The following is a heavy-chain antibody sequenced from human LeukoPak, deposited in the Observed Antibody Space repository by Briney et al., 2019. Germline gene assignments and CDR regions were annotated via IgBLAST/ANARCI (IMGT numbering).Heavy chain of an antibody. Sequence: PGGSLRLSCAASGFTFSSYSINWVRQAPGKGLEGVSFISSSSNTKYYADSVRGRFTISRDNAKNSLYLQMNSLRAEDTAVYYCAICSSASCYYFYYMDVWGKGTTVTVSS. D-gene: IGHD2-2*01. CDR3: AICSSASCYYFYYMDV. CDR1: GFTFSSYS. V-gene: IGHV3-48*01. CDR2: ISSSSNTK. J-gene: IGHJ6*03.